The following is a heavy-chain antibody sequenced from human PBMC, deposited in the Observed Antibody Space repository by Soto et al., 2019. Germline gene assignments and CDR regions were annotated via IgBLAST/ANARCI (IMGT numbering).Heavy chain of an antibody. D-gene: IGHD6-13*01. CDR3: ARAGKYSSSWGGWFDP. J-gene: IGHJ5*02. Sequence: QVQLVQSGAEVKKPGASVKVSCKASGYTFTGYYMHWVRQAPGQGLEWMGWINPNSGGTNYAQKFQGWVTMTRDTSISTAYMELSRLRSDDTAVYYCARAGKYSSSWGGWFDPWGQGTLVTVSS. CDR1: GYTFTGYY. CDR2: INPNSGGT. V-gene: IGHV1-2*04.